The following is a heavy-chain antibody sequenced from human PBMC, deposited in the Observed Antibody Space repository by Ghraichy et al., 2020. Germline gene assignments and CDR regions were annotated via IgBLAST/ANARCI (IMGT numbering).Heavy chain of an antibody. V-gene: IGHV1-18*01. D-gene: IGHD2-2*01. CDR3: AGVRGEPAAIEPPLDD. CDR2: ISAYNGHT. CDR1: GYTFTTYG. J-gene: IGHJ4*02. Sequence: ASVKVSCKASGYTFTTYGISWVRQAPGQGREWMGWISAYNGHTNFAQKRPGRVTMTTDTSTRTAYMELRSLTSDDTAGYYCAGVRGEPAAIEPPLDDWGQGTLVTVSS.